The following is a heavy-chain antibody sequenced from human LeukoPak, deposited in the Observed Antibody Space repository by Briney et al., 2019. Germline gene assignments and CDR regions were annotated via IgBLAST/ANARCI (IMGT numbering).Heavy chain of an antibody. CDR3: AREILYYDILTGYSTRNWFDP. V-gene: IGHV3-9*01. CDR1: GFTFDDYA. J-gene: IGHJ5*02. D-gene: IGHD3-9*01. Sequence: GGSLRLSCAASGFTFDDYAMHWVRQAPGKGLEWVSGISWNSGSIGYADSVKGRFTISRDNSKNTLYLQMNSLRAEDTAVYYCAREILYYDILTGYSTRNWFDPWGQGTLVTVSS. CDR2: ISWNSGSI.